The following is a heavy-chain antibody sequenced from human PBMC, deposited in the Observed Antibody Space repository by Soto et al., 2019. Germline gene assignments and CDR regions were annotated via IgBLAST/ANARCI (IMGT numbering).Heavy chain of an antibody. D-gene: IGHD6-13*01. CDR3: ARTAHSSGWYGDY. CDR2: ISAYNGNT. V-gene: IGHV1-18*01. Sequence: QVQLVQSGAEVKKPGASVKVSCKASGYTFTNNGINWVRQAPGQGLEWMGWISAYNGNTNYAQKVQGRVTMTTDTXTSTAYMELRSRRPDDTAVYYCARTAHSSGWYGDYWGQGTLVTVPS. J-gene: IGHJ4*02. CDR1: GYTFTNNG.